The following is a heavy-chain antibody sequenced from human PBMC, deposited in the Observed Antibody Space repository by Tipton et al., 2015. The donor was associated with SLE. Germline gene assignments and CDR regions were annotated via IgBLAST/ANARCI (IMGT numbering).Heavy chain of an antibody. CDR1: GGSISSYY. CDR2: IYYSGST. CDR3: ARGLYYYYGMDV. Sequence: TLSLTCTVSGGSISSYYWSWIRQPPGKGLEWIGYIYYSGSTNYNPSLKSRVTILVDTSKNQFSLKLSSVTAADTAVYYCARGLYYYYGMDVWGQGTTVTVSS. V-gene: IGHV4-59*08. J-gene: IGHJ6*02.